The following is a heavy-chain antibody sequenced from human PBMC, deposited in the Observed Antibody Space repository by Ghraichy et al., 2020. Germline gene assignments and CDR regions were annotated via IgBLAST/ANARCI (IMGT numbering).Heavy chain of an antibody. CDR2: ISGSGGST. CDR3: AKGVRGVIRPSFDY. V-gene: IGHV3-23*01. CDR1: GFTFSSSA. D-gene: IGHD3-10*01. Sequence: GGSLRLSCAASGFTFSSSAMNWVRQAPGKGLEWVSVISGSGGSTYYADSVKGRFTISRDNSKNTLYLQMNSLRVEDTAVYYCAKGVRGVIRPSFDYWGQGTLVTVSS. J-gene: IGHJ4*02.